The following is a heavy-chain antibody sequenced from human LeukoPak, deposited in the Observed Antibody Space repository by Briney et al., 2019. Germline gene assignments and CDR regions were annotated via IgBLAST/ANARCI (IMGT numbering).Heavy chain of an antibody. CDR1: GGSISSGVYY. Sequence: SETLSLTCTVSGGSISSGVYYWSWIRQHPGKGLEWIGYIYYSGSTYYNPSLKSRVTISVDTSKNQFSLKLSSVTAADTAVYYCARDRLGGDLDYWGQGTLVTVSS. CDR3: ARDRLGGDLDY. CDR2: IYYSGST. V-gene: IGHV4-31*03. J-gene: IGHJ4*02. D-gene: IGHD3-16*01.